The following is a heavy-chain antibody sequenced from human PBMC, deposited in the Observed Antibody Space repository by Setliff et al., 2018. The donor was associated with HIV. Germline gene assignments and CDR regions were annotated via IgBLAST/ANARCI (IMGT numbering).Heavy chain of an antibody. V-gene: IGHV4-59*01. J-gene: IGHJ6*02. CDR1: GASISSYY. Sequence: SETLSLTCKVSGASISSYYWSWVRQTPGKGLEWLGYIYNSGYSNSKPSLKSRLTMSLDTSNNQFSLELTSVTAADTAVYFCARGDVYRSNDAYYDSGMDVWDQGLTVTVSS. CDR3: ARGDVYRSNDAYYDSGMDV. CDR2: IYNSGYS. D-gene: IGHD5-12*01.